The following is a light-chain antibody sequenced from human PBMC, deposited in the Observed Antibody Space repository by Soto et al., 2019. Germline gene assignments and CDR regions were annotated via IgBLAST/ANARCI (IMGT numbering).Light chain of an antibody. J-gene: IGKJ1*01. CDR1: QSVSSN. CDR2: GAS. CDR3: QQYNNWPRT. V-gene: IGKV3-15*01. Sequence: EIVMTQSPATLTVSPGERATLSCRASQSVSSNLAWYQQKPGQAPRLLIYGASTRATGIPARFSGSGSGTEFTLTNSSLQSEHFAVYYCQQYNNWPRTFGQGTMVEI.